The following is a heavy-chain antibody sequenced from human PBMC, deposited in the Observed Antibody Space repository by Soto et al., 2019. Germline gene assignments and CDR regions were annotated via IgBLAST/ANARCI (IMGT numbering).Heavy chain of an antibody. D-gene: IGHD3-16*01. Sequence: QVQLVQSGAEVKKPGASVKVSCKASGYTFNFYGITWVRQAPGQGLEWMGWISGFNGNTNYAADLQGRVTMTTDTSTSTAYMELSGLRSDDTAVYYCARIGVSSGHESPDFDSWGQGTLVTVSS. V-gene: IGHV1-18*01. CDR2: ISGFNGNT. J-gene: IGHJ4*02. CDR1: GYTFNFYG. CDR3: ARIGVSSGHESPDFDS.